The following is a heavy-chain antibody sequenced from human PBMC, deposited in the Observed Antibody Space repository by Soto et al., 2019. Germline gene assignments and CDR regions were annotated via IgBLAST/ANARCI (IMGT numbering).Heavy chain of an antibody. D-gene: IGHD3-16*01. Sequence: SETLSLTCTVSGDSISSGAYSWSWIRQPPGKGLEWIGCIYHGGSTYYSASLKGRVTMSVDRSKNQFSLNLSSVAAADTAVYYCARGGSYLNWFDPWAQGTLVTVSS. CDR2: IYHGGST. CDR3: ARGGSYLNWFDP. J-gene: IGHJ5*02. CDR1: GDSISSGAYS. V-gene: IGHV4-30-2*01.